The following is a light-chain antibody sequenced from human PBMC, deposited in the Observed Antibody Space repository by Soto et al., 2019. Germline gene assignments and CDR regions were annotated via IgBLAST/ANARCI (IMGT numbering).Light chain of an antibody. CDR2: DAS. J-gene: IGKJ5*01. Sequence: EIVLTQSPATLSLSPGERATLSCRASQSVSSYLAWYQQKPGQAPRLLIYDASNRATGIPARFSGSGSGTDFTLTNSSLEPEDFAVYYCQQRSNSPTFGQGTRLEIK. CDR3: QQRSNSPT. V-gene: IGKV3-11*01. CDR1: QSVSSY.